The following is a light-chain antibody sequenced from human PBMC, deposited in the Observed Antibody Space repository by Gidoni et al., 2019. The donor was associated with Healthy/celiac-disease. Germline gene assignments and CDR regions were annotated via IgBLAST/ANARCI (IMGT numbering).Light chain of an antibody. CDR2: AAS. CDR3: QQSYSTLWT. J-gene: IGKJ1*01. Sequence: DIQMTQSPSSLSASVGDRVTITCRASQSISSYLNWYQQKPGKAPKLLIYAASSFQSGVPSRFSGSGSGTDFTFTISSLQPEDFATYYCQQSYSTLWTFGQGTKVEIK. V-gene: IGKV1-39*01. CDR1: QSISSY.